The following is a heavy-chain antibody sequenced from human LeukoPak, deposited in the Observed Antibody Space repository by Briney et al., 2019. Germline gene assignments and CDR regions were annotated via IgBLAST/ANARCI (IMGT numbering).Heavy chain of an antibody. V-gene: IGHV3-11*01. J-gene: IGHJ4*02. D-gene: IGHD3-10*01. CDR1: GFTFSDYY. CDR2: ISSSGSTI. CDR3: ARVPSLLWFEAPIVDY. Sequence: GGSLRLSCAASGFTFSDYYMSWIRQAPGKGLEWVSYISSSGSTIYYADSVKGRFTISRDNAKNSLYLQMNSLRAEDTAVYYCARVPSLLWFEAPIVDYWGQGTLVTVSS.